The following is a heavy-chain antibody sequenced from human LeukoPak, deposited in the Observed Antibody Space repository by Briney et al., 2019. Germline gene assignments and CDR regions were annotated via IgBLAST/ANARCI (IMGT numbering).Heavy chain of an antibody. J-gene: IGHJ4*02. CDR3: ARYDRIGSGSYDY. CDR1: GGSFSGYY. Sequence: SETLSLTCAVYGGSFSGYYWSWIRQPPGKGLEWIGEINHSGSTNYNPSLKSRVTISVDTSKNQFSLKLSSVTAADTAVYYCARYDRIGSGSYDYWGQGTLVTVSS. V-gene: IGHV4-34*01. D-gene: IGHD3-10*01. CDR2: INHSGST.